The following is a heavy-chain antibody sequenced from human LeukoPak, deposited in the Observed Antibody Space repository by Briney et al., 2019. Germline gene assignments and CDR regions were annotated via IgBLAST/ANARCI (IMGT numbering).Heavy chain of an antibody. CDR2: ISSNGGST. D-gene: IGHD3-10*01. Sequence: GGSLRLSCAVSGFTFSNYAMHWVRQAPGKGLEYVSTISSNGGSTYYANSVKGRFTISRDNSKNTLYLQMGSLRAEDMAVNYCARDRGVLPGYFDYWGQGTLVTVSS. CDR1: GFTFSNYA. J-gene: IGHJ4*02. CDR3: ARDRGVLPGYFDY. V-gene: IGHV3-64*01.